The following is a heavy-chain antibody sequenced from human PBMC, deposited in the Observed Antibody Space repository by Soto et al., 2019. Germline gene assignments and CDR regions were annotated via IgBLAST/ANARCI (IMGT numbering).Heavy chain of an antibody. CDR2: ISYDGSNK. D-gene: IGHD6-6*01. CDR3: ASKSIAARPGFDY. J-gene: IGHJ4*02. Sequence: GGSLRLSCAASGFTFSSYGMHWVRQAPGKGLEWVAVISYDGSNKYYADSVKGRFTISRDNSKNTLYLQMNSLRAEDTAVYYCASKSIAARPGFDYWGQGTLVTVSS. V-gene: IGHV3-30*03. CDR1: GFTFSSYG.